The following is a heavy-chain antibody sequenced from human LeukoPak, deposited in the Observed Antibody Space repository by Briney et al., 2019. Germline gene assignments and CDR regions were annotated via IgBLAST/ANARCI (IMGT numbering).Heavy chain of an antibody. CDR2: IYYSGST. CDR3: ARGARYWDY. D-gene: IGHD2-8*02. CDR1: GGSISSSSYY. V-gene: IGHV4-61*01. Sequence: SETLSLTCTVSGGSISSSSYYWSWIRQPPGKGLEWIGYIYYSGSTNYNPSLKSRVTISVDTSKNQFSLKLSPVSAADTAVYYCARGARYWDYWGQGTLVTVSS. J-gene: IGHJ4*02.